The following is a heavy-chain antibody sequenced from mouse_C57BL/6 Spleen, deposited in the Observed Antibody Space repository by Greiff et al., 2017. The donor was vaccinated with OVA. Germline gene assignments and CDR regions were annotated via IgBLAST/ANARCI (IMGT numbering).Heavy chain of an antibody. J-gene: IGHJ2*01. CDR1: GYTFTSYW. V-gene: IGHV1-64*01. CDR2: IHPNSGST. Sequence: VQLQQPGAELVKPGASVKLSCKASGYTFTSYWMHWVKQRPGQGLEWIGMIHPNSGSTNYNEKFKSKATLTVDKSSSTAYMQLSSLTSEDSAVDYCARGGDDGYYVDYWGQGTTLTVSS. CDR3: ARGGDDGYYVDY. D-gene: IGHD2-3*01.